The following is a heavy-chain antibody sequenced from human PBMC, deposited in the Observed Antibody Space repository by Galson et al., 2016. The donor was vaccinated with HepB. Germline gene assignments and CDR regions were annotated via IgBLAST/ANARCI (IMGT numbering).Heavy chain of an antibody. D-gene: IGHD6-13*01. CDR1: GFTFATYG. CDR3: AKDKRGHSSAWYWYFDY. Sequence: SLRLSCAASGFTFATYGMTWVRQAPGKGLAWVSSISDNAASTYYADSVTGRFTISRDNSKNTVYLQLTSLRAEDTAVYYCAKDKRGHSSAWYWYFDYWGPGTLVSVSS. J-gene: IGHJ4*02. CDR2: ISDNAAST. V-gene: IGHV3-23*01.